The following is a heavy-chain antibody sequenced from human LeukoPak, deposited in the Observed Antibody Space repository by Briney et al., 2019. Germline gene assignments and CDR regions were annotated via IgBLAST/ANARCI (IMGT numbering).Heavy chain of an antibody. J-gene: IGHJ5*02. CDR3: ARGEWFGELFPDWFDP. CDR1: GGSISNSGYY. CDR2: IYYSGST. D-gene: IGHD3-10*01. V-gene: IGHV4-39*02. Sequence: PSETLSLTCTVSGGSISNSGYYWGWIRQPPGKGLEWIGSIYYSGSTYYNPSLKSRVTISVDTSKNHFSLKLSSVTAADTAVYYCARGEWFGELFPDWFDPWGQGTLVTVSS.